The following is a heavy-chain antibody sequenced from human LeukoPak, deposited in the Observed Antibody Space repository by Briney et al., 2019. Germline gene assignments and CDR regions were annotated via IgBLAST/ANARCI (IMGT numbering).Heavy chain of an antibody. J-gene: IGHJ3*02. CDR2: IKSKTDGGTT. CDR3: GFDWFRKPLGAFDI. D-gene: IGHD3-9*01. Sequence: GGSLRPSCAASGFTFSNAWMSWVRQAPGKGLEWVGRIKSKTDGGTTDYAAPVKGRFTISRDDSKNTLYLQMNSLKTEDTAVYYCGFDWFRKPLGAFDIWGQGTMVTVSS. V-gene: IGHV3-15*01. CDR1: GFTFSNAW.